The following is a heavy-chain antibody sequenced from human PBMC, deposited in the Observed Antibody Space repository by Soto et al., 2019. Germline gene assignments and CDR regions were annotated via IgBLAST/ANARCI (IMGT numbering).Heavy chain of an antibody. CDR2: IHGTRSII. CDR1: GFTFSSHA. V-gene: IGHV3-48*02. D-gene: IGHD3-16*01. Sequence: EVQLVESGGGLVQPGGSLKLSCAVSGFTFSSHAMNWVRQAPGKVLEWVAYIHGTRSIIYYADSVKGRFTLSRDNAKNSLYLQMDSLRDEDTALYYCARDARNADYDYWGQGTLVTVSS. J-gene: IGHJ4*02. CDR3: ARDARNADYDY.